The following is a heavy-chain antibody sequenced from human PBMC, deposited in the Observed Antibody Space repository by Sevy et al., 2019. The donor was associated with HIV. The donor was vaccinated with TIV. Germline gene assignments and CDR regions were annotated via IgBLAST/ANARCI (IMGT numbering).Heavy chain of an antibody. CDR2: ISYDGSNK. Sequence: GGSLRLSCAASGFTFSSYAMHWVRQAPGKGLKSVAVISYDGSNKYYADSVKGRFTISRDNSKNTLYLQMNSLRAEDTAVYYCARDGWDCSSTSCYVDYWGQGTLVTVSS. CDR1: GFTFSSYA. CDR3: ARDGWDCSSTSCYVDY. V-gene: IGHV3-30-3*01. J-gene: IGHJ4*02. D-gene: IGHD2-2*01.